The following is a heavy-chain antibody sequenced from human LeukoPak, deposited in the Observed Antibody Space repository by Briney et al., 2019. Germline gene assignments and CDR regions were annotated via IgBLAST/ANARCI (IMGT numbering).Heavy chain of an antibody. CDR1: GGSISSYY. Sequence: NSSETLSLTCTVSGGSISSYYWSWIRQPPGKGLEWIGYIHYSGSTNYNPSLKSRVTISVDTSKNQFSLILSSVTTADTAVYYCAREVVAAAGTVDYWGQGTLVTVSS. D-gene: IGHD6-13*01. CDR2: IHYSGST. CDR3: AREVVAAAGTVDY. J-gene: IGHJ4*02. V-gene: IGHV4-59*01.